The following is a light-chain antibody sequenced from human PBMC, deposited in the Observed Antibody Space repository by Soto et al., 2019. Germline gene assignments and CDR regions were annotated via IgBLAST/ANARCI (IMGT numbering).Light chain of an antibody. CDR2: GAS. V-gene: IGKV3-20*01. CDR1: RGVTRS. CDR3: LQHGTSPYT. J-gene: IGKJ1*01. Sequence: EIVLTQSPGTLSLSPGERATLSCRASRGVTRSLAWFQQKAGQAPRLLIYGASTRATGIPDRFSGSGSGTDFTLIISRVEPEDFAVYYYLQHGTSPYTFGQGTKVDIK.